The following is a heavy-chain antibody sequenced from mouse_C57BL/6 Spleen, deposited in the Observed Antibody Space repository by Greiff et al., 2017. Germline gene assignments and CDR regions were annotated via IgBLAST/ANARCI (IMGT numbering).Heavy chain of an antibody. CDR3: ARGYYGSSPHYYAMDY. V-gene: IGHV1-55*01. CDR1: GYTFTSYW. Sequence: QVQLQQPGAELVKPGASVKMSCKASGYTFTSYWITWVKQRPGQGLEWIGDIYPGSGSTNYNEKFKSKATLTVDTSSSTAYMQLSSLTSEDSAVYYCARGYYGSSPHYYAMDYWGQGTSVTVSS. D-gene: IGHD1-1*01. CDR2: IYPGSGST. J-gene: IGHJ4*01.